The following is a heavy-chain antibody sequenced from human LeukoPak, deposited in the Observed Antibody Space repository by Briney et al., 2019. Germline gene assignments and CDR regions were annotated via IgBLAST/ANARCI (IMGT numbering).Heavy chain of an antibody. CDR2: IIPIFGTA. CDR1: GGTFSSYA. J-gene: IGHJ6*03. Sequence: ASVKVSCKASGGTFSSYAISWVRQAPGQGLEWMGGIIPIFGTANYAQKFQGRVTITTDESTSTAYMELSSLRSEDTAVYYCARGGRLGEYMDVWGKGTTVTVSS. D-gene: IGHD6-19*01. V-gene: IGHV1-69*05. CDR3: ARGGRLGEYMDV.